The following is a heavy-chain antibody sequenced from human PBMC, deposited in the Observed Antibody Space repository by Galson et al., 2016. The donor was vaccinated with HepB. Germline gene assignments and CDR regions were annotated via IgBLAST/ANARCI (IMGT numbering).Heavy chain of an antibody. V-gene: IGHV4-39*01. CDR2: VYFSGIT. J-gene: IGHJ5*02. CDR1: GVSISSSSYY. D-gene: IGHD6-19*01. Sequence: SETLSLTCIVSGVSISSSSYYWGWIRQPPGKGLEWIGSVYFSGITYYNPSLNSRVIISVDTSKNQFSLKLSSVTAADTAVYYCVRQGLVHQGHNWLDPWGQGTLVTVSS. CDR3: VRQGLVHQGHNWLDP.